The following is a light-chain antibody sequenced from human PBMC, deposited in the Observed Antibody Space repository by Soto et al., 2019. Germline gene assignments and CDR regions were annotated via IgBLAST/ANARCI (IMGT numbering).Light chain of an antibody. CDR1: RFISSW. CDR3: QQYNSFSLT. J-gene: IGKJ4*01. CDR2: DAS. Sequence: DIRMTQSPSTLSASVGDRVTITCRASRFISSWLAWYQQKPGKAPNLLIFDASRLESGVPPRFSGGGSGTEFTLTITSLQGDDVATYYCQQYNSFSLTFGGGTKVEIK. V-gene: IGKV1-5*01.